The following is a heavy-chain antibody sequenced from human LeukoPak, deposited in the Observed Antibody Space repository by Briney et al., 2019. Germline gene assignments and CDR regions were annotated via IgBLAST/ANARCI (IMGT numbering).Heavy chain of an antibody. D-gene: IGHD6-19*01. CDR2: IYPGDSDT. Sequence: GESLKISCKGSGYSFTSYWIGWVRQMPGKGLEWMGIIYPGDSDTRYSPSFQGQVTISVDKSTSTASLQWSSLKASDTAMYYCATHSRSSASNYWGQGTLVTVFS. CDR1: GYSFTSYW. CDR3: ATHSRSSASNY. V-gene: IGHV5-51*01. J-gene: IGHJ4*02.